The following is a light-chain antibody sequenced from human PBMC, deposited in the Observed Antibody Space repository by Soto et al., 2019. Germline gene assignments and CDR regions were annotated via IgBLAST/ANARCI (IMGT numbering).Light chain of an antibody. V-gene: IGKV1-39*01. J-gene: IGKJ1*01. Sequence: DIQMTQSPSSLSASVGDRVTITCRASQSISRYLNWYQHKPGRAPNLLIYGASRLQSGVPSRFSGSGSGTDFTLTITNLQPEDFAAYYCQQSYDMPWTFGQGTKVDIK. CDR2: GAS. CDR1: QSISRY. CDR3: QQSYDMPWT.